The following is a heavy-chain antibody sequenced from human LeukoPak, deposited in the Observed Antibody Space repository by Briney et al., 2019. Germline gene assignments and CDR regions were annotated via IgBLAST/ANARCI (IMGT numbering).Heavy chain of an antibody. J-gene: IGHJ5*02. CDR3: AKEGGSNFRGRQWFDP. V-gene: IGHV3-23*01. D-gene: IGHD4-11*01. CDR1: RGTLSSYA. CDR2: ISGSGGST. Sequence: SCKASRGTLSSYAMSWVRQAPRKGLEWVSAISGSGGSTYYADPVKGRFTISRDNSKNTLYLQMNSLRAEDTAVYYRAKEGGSNFRGRQWFDPWGQGTLVTVSS.